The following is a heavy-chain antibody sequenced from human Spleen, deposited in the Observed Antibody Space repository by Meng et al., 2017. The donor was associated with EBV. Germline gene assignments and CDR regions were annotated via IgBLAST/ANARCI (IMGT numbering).Heavy chain of an antibody. V-gene: IGHV4-39*01. CDR2: VHYTGST. CDR3: ARRPGRGYCSSTNCQGGFDY. CDR1: GYSISSFFY. J-gene: IGHJ4*02. Sequence: QLRRGEPAPGPLKPPDTLSLPCTFSGYSISSFFYLGWIRQPPGRGLEWIGSVHYTGSTYYSPSLKSRVTVSVDTSKNQFSLRLTSVTAADTAVYYCARRPGRGYCSSTNCQGGFDYWGQGTLVTVSS. D-gene: IGHD2-2*01.